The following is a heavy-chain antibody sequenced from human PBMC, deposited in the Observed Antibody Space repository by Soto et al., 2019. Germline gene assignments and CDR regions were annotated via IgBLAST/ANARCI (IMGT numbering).Heavy chain of an antibody. CDR3: ARATTGTTYWFDP. CDR2: INHSGST. J-gene: IGHJ5*02. V-gene: IGHV4-34*01. Sequence: QVQLQQWGAGLLKPSETLSLTCAVYGGSFSGYYWSWIRQPPGKGLDWLGEINHSGSTNYNPSLKSRVTISVDTSKNQFSLKLGSVTAADTAVYYCARATTGTTYWFDPWGQGTLVTVSS. CDR1: GGSFSGYY. D-gene: IGHD1-1*01.